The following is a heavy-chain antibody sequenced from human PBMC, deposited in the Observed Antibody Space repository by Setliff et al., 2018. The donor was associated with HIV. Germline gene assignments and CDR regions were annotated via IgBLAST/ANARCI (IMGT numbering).Heavy chain of an antibody. CDR2: VYYSGIT. CDR1: GGSIIDSRYF. CDR3: VRHVWSDDFLVPGWFDS. J-gene: IGHJ5*01. D-gene: IGHD3-3*01. V-gene: IGHV4-39*01. Sequence: SETLSLSCTVSGGSIIDSRYFWGWIRQPPGKGLEWIGSVYYSGITYHSSSLKSRVTVSVDTSRIQFSLKLTSVTAADTAVYKCVRHVWSDDFLVPGWFDSWSQGTLVTVSS.